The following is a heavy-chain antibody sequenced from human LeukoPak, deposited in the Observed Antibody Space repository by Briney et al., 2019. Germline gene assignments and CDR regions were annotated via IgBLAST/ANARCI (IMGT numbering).Heavy chain of an antibody. D-gene: IGHD2-8*01. V-gene: IGHV4-34*01. CDR3: AKNGQSGFSFDP. J-gene: IGHJ5*02. Sequence: SETLSLTCAVYGGSLNGHYWSWIRQPPGKGPEWIGEGNESGGTKFNPSLKSRATISADTSKNQFSLKLSSVTAADTAVYYCAKNGQSGFSFDPWGQGTLVTVSS. CDR1: GGSLNGHY. CDR2: GNESGGT.